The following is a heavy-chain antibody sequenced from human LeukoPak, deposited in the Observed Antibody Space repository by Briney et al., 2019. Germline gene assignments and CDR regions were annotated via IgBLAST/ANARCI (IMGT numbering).Heavy chain of an antibody. D-gene: IGHD5-18*01. CDR2: INPNIGGT. Sequence: GASVKVSCKASGYTFTGYYMHWVRQAPGQGLEWMGWINPNIGGTKYGQKFQGRVTLTRDTSISTAYMELSSLRSDDTAVYYCARVEYSYGPPDYWGQGTLVTVSS. CDR3: ARVEYSYGPPDY. V-gene: IGHV1-2*02. CDR1: GYTFTGYY. J-gene: IGHJ4*02.